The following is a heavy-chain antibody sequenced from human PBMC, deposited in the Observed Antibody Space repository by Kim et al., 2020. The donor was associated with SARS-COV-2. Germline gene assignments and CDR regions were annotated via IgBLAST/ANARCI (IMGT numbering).Heavy chain of an antibody. D-gene: IGHD3-22*01. Sequence: SVKVSCKASGGTFSSYAISWVRQAPGQGLEWMGGIIPIFGTANYAQKFQGRVTITADESTSTAYMELSSLRSEDTAVYYCAREERERITMIVVVTPPPRAFDIWGQGTMVTVSS. V-gene: IGHV1-69*13. CDR2: IIPIFGTA. CDR1: GGTFSSYA. J-gene: IGHJ3*02. CDR3: AREERERITMIVVVTPPPRAFDI.